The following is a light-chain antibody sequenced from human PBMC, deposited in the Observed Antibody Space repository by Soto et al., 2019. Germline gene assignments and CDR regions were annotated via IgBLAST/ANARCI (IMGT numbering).Light chain of an antibody. CDR1: SSDVGAYNY. J-gene: IGLJ1*01. CDR2: EVS. CDR3: SSYTSSSLYV. Sequence: QSVLTQPASVSGSPGQSITISCTGTSSDVGAYNYVSWYQQHPGKAPKLMLYEVSNRPSGVSNRFSGSKSGNTASLTISGLQAEDEADYYCSSYTSSSLYVFGTGTKVTVL. V-gene: IGLV2-14*01.